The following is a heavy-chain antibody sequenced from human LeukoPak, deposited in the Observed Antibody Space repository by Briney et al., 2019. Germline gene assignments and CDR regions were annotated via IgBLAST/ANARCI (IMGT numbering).Heavy chain of an antibody. J-gene: IGHJ6*03. D-gene: IGHD6-13*01. V-gene: IGHV3-23*05. Sequence: PGGSLRLSCGASGFTFNNYGMTWFRQAPGKGLEWVSTINNIGKNTHYAESVKGRFTISRDNSRSTLYLQMNSLRAEDTAVYYCARCSGYSSSWFDYYYYYMDVWGKGTTVTVSS. CDR3: ARCSGYSSSWFDYYYYYMDV. CDR1: GFTFNNYG. CDR2: INNIGKNT.